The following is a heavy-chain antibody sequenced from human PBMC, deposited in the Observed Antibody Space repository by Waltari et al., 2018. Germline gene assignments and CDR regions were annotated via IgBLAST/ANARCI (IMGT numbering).Heavy chain of an antibody. D-gene: IGHD3-3*01. J-gene: IGHJ6*02. Sequence: EVQLVESGGGLVQPGGSLRLSCAASGFTFSSYWMHWVRQAPGKGLVWVSRSNSDGSSTSYADSVKGRFTISRDNAKNTLYLQMNSLRAEDTAVYYCARQYYDFWSGYSATYGMDVWGQGTTVTVSS. V-gene: IGHV3-74*01. CDR1: GFTFSSYW. CDR2: SNSDGSST. CDR3: ARQYYDFWSGYSATYGMDV.